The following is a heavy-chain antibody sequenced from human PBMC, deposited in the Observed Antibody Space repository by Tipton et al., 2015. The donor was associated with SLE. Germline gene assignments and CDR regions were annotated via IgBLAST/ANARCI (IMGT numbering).Heavy chain of an antibody. CDR3: ARDPSIAVAGTDY. D-gene: IGHD6-19*01. CDR2: IYYSGST. J-gene: IGHJ4*02. V-gene: IGHV4-39*07. Sequence: TLSLTCTVSGGSISSSSYYWGWIRQPPGKGLEWIGSIYYSGSTYYNPSLKSRVTISVDTSKNQFSLKLSSVTAADTAVYYCARDPSIAVAGTDYWGQGTLVTVSS. CDR1: GGSISSSSYY.